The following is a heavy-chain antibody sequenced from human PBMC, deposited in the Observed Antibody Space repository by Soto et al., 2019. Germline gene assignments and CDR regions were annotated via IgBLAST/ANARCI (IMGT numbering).Heavy chain of an antibody. D-gene: IGHD5-12*01. CDR3: ARVSRGYSGYDWELIDY. V-gene: IGHV4-30-4*01. Sequence: PSETLSLTCTVSGGSISSGDYYWSWLRQPPGKGLEWIGYIYYSGSTYYNPSLKSRVTISVDTSKNQFSLKLSSVTAADTAVYYCARVSRGYSGYDWELIDYWGQGTLVTVSS. CDR2: IYYSGST. J-gene: IGHJ4*02. CDR1: GGSISSGDYY.